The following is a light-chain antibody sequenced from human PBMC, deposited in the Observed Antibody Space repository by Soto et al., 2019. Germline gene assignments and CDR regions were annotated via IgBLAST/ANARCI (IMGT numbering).Light chain of an antibody. CDR1: TSDVGGYNY. V-gene: IGLV2-14*01. CDR3: LSYARSISNV. J-gene: IGLJ1*01. Sequence: QSVLTQPASVSGSPGQSITISCPGSTSDVGGYNYVSWYQQHPGKVPKLLIHEVTKRPSGVSNRFSGSKSGNTASLTISGLQAEDEADYYCLSYARSISNVFGTGTKLTVL. CDR2: EVT.